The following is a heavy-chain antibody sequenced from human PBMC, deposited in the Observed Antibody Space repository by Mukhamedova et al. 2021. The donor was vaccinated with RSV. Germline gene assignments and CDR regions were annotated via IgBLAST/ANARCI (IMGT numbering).Heavy chain of an antibody. J-gene: IGHJ4*02. D-gene: IGHD6-13*01. CDR2: SGIT. V-gene: IGHV3-53*01. Sequence: SGITYYADSVKGRFIISKDTSENTAYLQMNSLRAEDTAVYYCARRTNGWYGEWGQGTLVTVS. CDR3: ARRTNGWYGE.